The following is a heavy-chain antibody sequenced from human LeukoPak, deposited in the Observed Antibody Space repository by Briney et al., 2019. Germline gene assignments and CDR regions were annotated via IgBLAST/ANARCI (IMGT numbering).Heavy chain of an antibody. CDR1: GGSFGGYY. Sequence: PSETLSLTCAVYGGSFGGYYWSWIRQPPGKGLEWIGEINHSGSTNYNPSLKSRVTISVDTSKNQFSLKLSSVTAADTAVYYCARASMVMDAFDIWGQGTMVTVSS. CDR2: INHSGST. D-gene: IGHD5-18*01. J-gene: IGHJ3*02. CDR3: ARASMVMDAFDI. V-gene: IGHV4-34*01.